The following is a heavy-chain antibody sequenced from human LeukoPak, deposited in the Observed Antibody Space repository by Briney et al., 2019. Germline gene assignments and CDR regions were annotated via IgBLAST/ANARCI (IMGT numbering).Heavy chain of an antibody. CDR3: ARYCSGGSCYSDAFDI. Sequence: PSETLSLTCTVSGGSISSYYWSWIRQPAGKGLEWIGLIYARGNTNYNPSLKSRVTMSIDTSKNQFSLKLTSVTAADTAVYYCARYCSGGSCYSDAFDIWGQGTMVTVSS. CDR2: IYARGNT. CDR1: GGSISSYY. D-gene: IGHD2-15*01. J-gene: IGHJ3*02. V-gene: IGHV4-4*07.